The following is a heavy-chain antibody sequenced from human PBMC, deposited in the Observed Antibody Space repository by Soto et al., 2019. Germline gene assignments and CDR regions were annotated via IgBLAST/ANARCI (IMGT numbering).Heavy chain of an antibody. CDR2: IKQDGSEK. Sequence: GGSLRLSCAASGFTFSSYWMSWVRQAPGKGLEWVANIKQDGSEKYYVDSVKGRFTISRDNAKNSLYLQMNSLRAEDTAVYYCARAHSSGWFYYYYYMDVWGKWTTVTVSS. D-gene: IGHD6-19*01. V-gene: IGHV3-7*01. CDR1: GFTFSSYW. CDR3: ARAHSSGWFYYYYYMDV. J-gene: IGHJ6*03.